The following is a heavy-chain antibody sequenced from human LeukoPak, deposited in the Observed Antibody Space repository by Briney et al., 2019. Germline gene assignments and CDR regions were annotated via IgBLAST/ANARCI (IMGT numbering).Heavy chain of an antibody. CDR1: GGSISSGGYY. CDR2: IYTSGST. Sequence: SETLSLTCTVSGGSISSGGYYWSWIRQPAGKGLEWIGHIYTSGSTNYNPSLKSRVTISVDTSKNQFSLKLSSVTAADTAAYYCARTPGIAALYYFDYWGQGTLVTVSS. V-gene: IGHV4-61*09. D-gene: IGHD6-13*01. J-gene: IGHJ4*02. CDR3: ARTPGIAALYYFDY.